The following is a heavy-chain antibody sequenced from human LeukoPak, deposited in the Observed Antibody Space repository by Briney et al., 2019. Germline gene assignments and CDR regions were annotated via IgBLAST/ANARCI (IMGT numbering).Heavy chain of an antibody. Sequence: GGSLRLSCAASEFTFSNYWMSWVRQAPGKGLEWVANVKHDGSETYYVDSVKGRFTISRDNSKNTLFLQMNSLRADDTAIYYCAKRDFWGQGTLVTVSS. V-gene: IGHV3-7*03. CDR1: EFTFSNYW. CDR3: AKRDF. J-gene: IGHJ4*02. CDR2: VKHDGSET.